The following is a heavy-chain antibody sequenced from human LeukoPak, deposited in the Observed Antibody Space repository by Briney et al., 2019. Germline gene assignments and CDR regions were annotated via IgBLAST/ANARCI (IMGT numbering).Heavy chain of an antibody. V-gene: IGHV4-39*01. J-gene: IGHJ4*02. CDR2: IYYTGNT. Sequence: TASETLSLTCSVSGGSISDSSYYWAWIRQPPGEGLEWIVNIYYTGNTYYNPSLKSRVTISVDTFRNQFSLKVTSVTAADTAVYFCARVWEPTGTGTRYFDSWGQGTLVTVSS. CDR3: ARVWEPTGTGTRYFDS. CDR1: GGSISDSSYY. D-gene: IGHD1-26*01.